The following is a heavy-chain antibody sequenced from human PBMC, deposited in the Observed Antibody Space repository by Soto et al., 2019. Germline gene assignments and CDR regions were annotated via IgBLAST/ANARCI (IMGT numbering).Heavy chain of an antibody. V-gene: IGHV1-69*14. CDR2: IIPLFGTA. Sequence: QVLLVQSGAEMKKPGSSVKVSCKASGGSFSTSSINWVRQAPGQRPEWMANIIPLFGTADYAQNFQGRVTITADTSTNTAYLVLRGLLSADTALYYCASGHEFGGNSVAYDIWGQGTVVTVSS. CDR3: ASGHEFGGNSVAYDI. CDR1: GGSFSTSS. J-gene: IGHJ3*02. D-gene: IGHD2-21*01.